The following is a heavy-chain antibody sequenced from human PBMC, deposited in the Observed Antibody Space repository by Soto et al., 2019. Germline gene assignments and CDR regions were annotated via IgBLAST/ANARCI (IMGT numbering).Heavy chain of an antibody. V-gene: IGHV5-10-1*01. J-gene: IGHJ6*02. D-gene: IGHD2-15*01. Sequence: GESLKISCQGSGYSFANYWISWVRQLPGKGLEWMGRFNPSDSYTDYNPSFQGHVTISADKSISTAYVQWSSLEASDTAMYFCARHPYIGGLDVWGQGTAVTVSS. CDR2: FNPSDSYT. CDR3: ARHPYIGGLDV. CDR1: GYSFANYW.